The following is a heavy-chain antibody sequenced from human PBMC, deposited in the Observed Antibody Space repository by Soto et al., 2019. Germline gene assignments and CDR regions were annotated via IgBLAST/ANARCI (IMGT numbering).Heavy chain of an antibody. Sequence: GGSLRLSFVVSEFTFSSSGMHWVRQGPGKGRRGGAGMNSDGRITNYAVSVKGRFTTSRDNAKKMMYLQMKSLSAEDTAIYDCVTGWSESWGQGTMVTVSS. CDR1: EFTFSSSG. D-gene: IGHD2-15*01. J-gene: IGHJ5*02. CDR3: VTGWSES. CDR2: MNSDGRIT. V-gene: IGHV3-74*01.